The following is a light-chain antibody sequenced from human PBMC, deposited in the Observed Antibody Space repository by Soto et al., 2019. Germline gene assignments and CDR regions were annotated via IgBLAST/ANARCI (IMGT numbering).Light chain of an antibody. CDR3: AAWDDSLNCPYV. J-gene: IGLJ1*01. V-gene: IGLV1-44*01. CDR1: SSNIGSNT. Sequence: QSVLTQPPSASGTPGQRVTISCSGSSSNIGSNTVNWYQQLPGTAPKLLIYSNNQRPSGVPDRFSGSKSGTSASLAISGLQSEDDSDYYCAAWDDSLNCPYVFGTGTNVTVL. CDR2: SNN.